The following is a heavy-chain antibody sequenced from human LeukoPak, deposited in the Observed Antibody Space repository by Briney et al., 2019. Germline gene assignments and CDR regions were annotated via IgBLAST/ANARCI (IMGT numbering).Heavy chain of an antibody. CDR2: IYYSGST. V-gene: IGHV4-59*01. D-gene: IGHD1-26*01. CDR1: GGSISSYY. J-gene: IGHJ3*02. CDR3: ARDRSTEWELLGGDAFDI. Sequence: SETLSLTCTVSGGSISSYYWSWIRQPPGKGLEWIGYIYYSGSTNYNPSLESRVTISVDTSKNQFSLKLSSVTAADTAVYYCARDRSTEWELLGGDAFDIWGQGTMVTVSS.